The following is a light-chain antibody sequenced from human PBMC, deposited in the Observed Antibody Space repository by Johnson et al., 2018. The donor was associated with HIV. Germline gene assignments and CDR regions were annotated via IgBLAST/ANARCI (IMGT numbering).Light chain of an antibody. Sequence: QSVLTQSPSVSAAPGQKVTISCSGSSSNIGSNYVSWYQQFPGTAPKLLIYENNKRPSGIPDRFSGSKSGPSAALGIPGLPTGAEADYYCATWDRSLTIGGVIGTGTKVTVL. V-gene: IGLV1-51*02. J-gene: IGLJ1*01. CDR3: ATWDRSLTIGGV. CDR1: SSNIGSNY. CDR2: ENN.